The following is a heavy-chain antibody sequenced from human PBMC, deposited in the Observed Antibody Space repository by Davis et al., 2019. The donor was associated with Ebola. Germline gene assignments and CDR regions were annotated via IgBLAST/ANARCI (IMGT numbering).Heavy chain of an antibody. J-gene: IGHJ6*02. CDR1: GFTVSSNY. Sequence: GGSLRLSCAASGFTVSSNYMSWVRQAPGKGLEWVSVIYNGGSTYYADSVKGRFTISRDNSKNTLYLQMNSLRAEDTAVYYCARGSSVLYYYYGMDVWGQGTTVTVSS. CDR3: ARGSSVLYYYYGMDV. CDR2: IYNGGST. D-gene: IGHD3-10*01. V-gene: IGHV3-53*01.